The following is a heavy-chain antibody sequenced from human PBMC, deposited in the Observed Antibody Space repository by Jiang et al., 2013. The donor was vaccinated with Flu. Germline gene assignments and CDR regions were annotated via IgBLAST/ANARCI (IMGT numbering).Heavy chain of an antibody. D-gene: IGHD4-17*01. Sequence: VQLLESGGGLIQPGGSLRLSCAASGFTVSSNYMSWVRQAPGKGLEWVSVIYSGGSTYYADSVKGRFTISRDNSKNTLYLQMNSLRAEDTAVYYCARYDYDTLFDYWGQGTLVTVSS. CDR1: GFTVSSNY. CDR3: ARYDYDTLFDY. J-gene: IGHJ4*02. CDR2: IYSGGST. V-gene: IGHV3-53*01.